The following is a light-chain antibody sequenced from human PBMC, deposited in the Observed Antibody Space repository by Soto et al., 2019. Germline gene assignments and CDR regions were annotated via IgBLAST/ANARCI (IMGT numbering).Light chain of an antibody. Sequence: SALTQPASVSGSPGQSITISCSGTSRDGGGYNYVSWYQQHPGKGPKHMIYEVSNRPLRVSDRFSGSRSGNTATLSSSGVQAEEESDYYGISYTSSSTWVCGGGTMGTVL. CDR3: ISYTSSSTWV. CDR1: SRDGGGYNY. J-gene: IGLJ3*02. CDR2: EVS. V-gene: IGLV2-14*01.